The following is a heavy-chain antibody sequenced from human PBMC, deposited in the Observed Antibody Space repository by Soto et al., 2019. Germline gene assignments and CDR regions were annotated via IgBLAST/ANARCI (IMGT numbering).Heavy chain of an antibody. CDR3: ARSTYGEGYPHFFAD. D-gene: IGHD3-16*02. CDR1: GGSIDDINSY. Sequence: QVQLQESGPGLVMPSQTLSLTCAVSGGSIDDINSYWTWIRQSPGRSPEWIGYIHNTGNTFYSPSLKRRLAISIDRSKSQFSLKLSAVTAAYPAFYYCARSTYGEGYPHFFADWGQGPLVTVSS. V-gene: IGHV4-30-4*01. CDR2: IHNTGNT. J-gene: IGHJ4*02.